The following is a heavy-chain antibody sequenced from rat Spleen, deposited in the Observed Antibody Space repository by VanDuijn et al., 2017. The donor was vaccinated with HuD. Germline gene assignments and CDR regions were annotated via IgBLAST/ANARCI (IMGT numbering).Heavy chain of an antibody. D-gene: IGHD1-6*01. CDR3: TRDRILRSTGFDY. Sequence: EVQLVESGGGLVQPGRSLKLSCVASGFTFNDYWMTWIRQAPGRGLEWVASITNTGSSTYYPDSVKGRFTVSRDNAKSSLYLQMDSLRSEDSATYYCTRDRILRSTGFDYWGQGVMVTVSS. V-gene: IGHV5-31*01. CDR1: GFTFNDYW. CDR2: ITNTGSST. J-gene: IGHJ2*01.